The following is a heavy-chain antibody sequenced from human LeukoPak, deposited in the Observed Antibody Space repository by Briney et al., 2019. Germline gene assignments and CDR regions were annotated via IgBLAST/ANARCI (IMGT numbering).Heavy chain of an antibody. J-gene: IGHJ4*02. V-gene: IGHV4-39*01. Sequence: PSETLSLTCTVSGGSISSSSYSWGWIRQPPGKGLEWIGSIYYSGSTYYNPSLQSRVTISVDTSKNQFSLKLSSVTAADTAVYYCARQMRYSYGFWGQGTLVTVSS. D-gene: IGHD5-18*01. CDR1: GGSISSSSYS. CDR3: ARQMRYSYGF. CDR2: IYYSGST.